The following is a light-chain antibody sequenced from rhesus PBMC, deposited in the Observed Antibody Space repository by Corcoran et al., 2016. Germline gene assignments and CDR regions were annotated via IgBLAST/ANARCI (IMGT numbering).Light chain of an antibody. V-gene: IGKV1S16*01. Sequence: DIQMTQSPSSLSASVGDTVTITCRASQVINNFLAWYQQRPGTAPKPLIYYTSRLESGVPSRFSGSGSGTDFTLTISNLQPEDFATYHCQQHNTYPFTFGGGTKVEIK. CDR1: QVINNF. CDR2: YTS. J-gene: IGKJ4*01. CDR3: QQHNTYPFT.